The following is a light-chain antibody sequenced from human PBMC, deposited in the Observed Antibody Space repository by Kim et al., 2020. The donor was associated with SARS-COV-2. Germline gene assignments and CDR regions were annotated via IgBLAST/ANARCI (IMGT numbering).Light chain of an antibody. CDR2: RDN. CDR1: KLGDKY. V-gene: IGLV3-1*01. Sequence: SYELTQPPSVSVSPGQTVSITCSGDKLGDKYVSWYQQRPGQSPALVIYRDNKRPSGIPERFSGSNSGNTATLTISGTHAMDEADYYYQAWDSSTFYVFGTGTKVTVL. J-gene: IGLJ1*01. CDR3: QAWDSSTFYV.